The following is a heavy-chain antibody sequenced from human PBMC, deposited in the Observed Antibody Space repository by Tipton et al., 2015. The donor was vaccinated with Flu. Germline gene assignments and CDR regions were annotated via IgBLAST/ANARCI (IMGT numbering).Heavy chain of an antibody. CDR2: VHYSGST. CDR3: ARHTSTAPFRVFDN. CDR1: GASIDSHY. Sequence: TLSLTCTVSGASIDSHYWCWIRQPPGKGLQWIGYVHYSGSTSYNPSLRSRFTMSVDTSKNQFSLRLNSLVTADTAVYFCARHTSTAPFRVFDNWGHGTLVTVSS. J-gene: IGHJ4*01. V-gene: IGHV4-59*11. D-gene: IGHD5-18*01.